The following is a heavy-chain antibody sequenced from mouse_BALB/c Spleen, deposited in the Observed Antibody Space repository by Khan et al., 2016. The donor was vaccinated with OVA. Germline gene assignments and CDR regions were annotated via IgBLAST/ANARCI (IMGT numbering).Heavy chain of an antibody. D-gene: IGHD1-1*01. J-gene: IGHJ1*01. CDR3: ARPSYDYGSNAYWFCAG. CDR2: IYPGSGNT. Sequence: QVQLQQSGPEVVKPGVSVKMSCKASGYTFTDYVINWVKQRNGQGLEWIGEIYPGSGNTNYNEKFKGKATLTADKSSNTAYMQLSSLTSEDSAVYLCARPSYDYGSNAYWFCAGWSAGTTVTVSS. CDR1: GYTFTDYV. V-gene: IGHV1-77*01.